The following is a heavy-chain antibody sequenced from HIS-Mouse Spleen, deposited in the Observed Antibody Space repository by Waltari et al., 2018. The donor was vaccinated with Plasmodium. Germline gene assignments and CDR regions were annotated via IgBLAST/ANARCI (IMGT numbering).Heavy chain of an antibody. CDR1: GFTFSYYR. CDR2: ISSSRSYI. D-gene: IGHD3-9*01. V-gene: IGHV3-21*01. J-gene: IGHJ2*01. CDR3: AREDILTGYYNDYWYFDL. Sequence: EVQLVESGGGLVKPGGSLRLSCAASGFTFSYYRMNWVRQAPGKGMEGVSSISSSRSYIYYADSVKGRFTISRDNAKNSLYLQMNSLRAEDTAVYYCAREDILTGYYNDYWYFDLWGRGSLVTVSS.